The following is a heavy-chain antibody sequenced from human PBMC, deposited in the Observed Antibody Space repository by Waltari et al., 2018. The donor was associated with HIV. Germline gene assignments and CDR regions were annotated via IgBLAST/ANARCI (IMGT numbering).Heavy chain of an antibody. V-gene: IGHV3-23*04. J-gene: IGHJ4*02. Sequence: EVQLVESGGGLVQPGGYLRLSCAASGFTFTNYAMNWVRQAPGKGLGWFSAISGSGGSTYYADSVKGRFTISRDNSKNTLYLQMNSLRAEDTAVYYCAKDDSTGSSGYYPFHYWGQGTLITVSS. CDR2: ISGSGGST. CDR1: GFTFTNYA. D-gene: IGHD3-22*01. CDR3: AKDDSTGSSGYYPFHY.